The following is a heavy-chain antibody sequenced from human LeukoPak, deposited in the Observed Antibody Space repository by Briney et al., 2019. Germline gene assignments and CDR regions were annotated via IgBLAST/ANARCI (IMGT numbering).Heavy chain of an antibody. CDR1: GYTFTSYY. J-gene: IGHJ6*04. CDR3: AREGPYDSSGYYPFDV. CDR2: INPSGGST. V-gene: IGHV1-46*01. D-gene: IGHD3-22*01. Sequence: ATVKVSCKASGYTFTSYYMRWVRQAPGQGLEWMGIINPSGGSTSYAQKFQGRVTMTRDTSTSTVYMELSSLRSEDTAVYYCAREGPYDSSGYYPFDVWGKGTTVTVSS.